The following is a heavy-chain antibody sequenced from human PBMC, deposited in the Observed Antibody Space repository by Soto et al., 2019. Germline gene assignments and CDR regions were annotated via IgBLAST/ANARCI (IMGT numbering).Heavy chain of an antibody. CDR1: GYTFTSYG. Sequence: QVQLVQSGAEVKKPGASVKVSCKASGYTFTSYGISWVRQAPGQGLEWMGWISAYNGNTNYAQKLQGRATMTPDTSTSTAYMELRSLRSDDTAVYYCARDRFYYDSSGYYFDDAFDIWGQGTMVTVSS. J-gene: IGHJ3*02. V-gene: IGHV1-18*01. CDR3: ARDRFYYDSSGYYFDDAFDI. D-gene: IGHD3-22*01. CDR2: ISAYNGNT.